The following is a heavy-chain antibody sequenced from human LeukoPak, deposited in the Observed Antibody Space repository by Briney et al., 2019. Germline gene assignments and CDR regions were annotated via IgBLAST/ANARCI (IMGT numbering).Heavy chain of an antibody. CDR2: ISTDGSST. Sequence: PGGSLRLSCAASGFTFRSYWMHWVRQAPGKGLVWVSRISTDGSSTNYADSVKGRFTISRDNAKNTLYLQMDSLRAEDTAVYYCARDLEAISGWCGGSQYYGLDVWGQGTTVTVSS. J-gene: IGHJ6*02. V-gene: IGHV3-74*01. CDR1: GFTFRSYW. D-gene: IGHD3-10*01. CDR3: ARDLEAISGWCGGSQYYGLDV.